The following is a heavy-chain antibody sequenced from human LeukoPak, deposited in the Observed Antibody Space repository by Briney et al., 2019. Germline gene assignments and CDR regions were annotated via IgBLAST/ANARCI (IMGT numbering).Heavy chain of an antibody. V-gene: IGHV4-59*01. CDR3: ARSIGYSSSWYGH. Sequence: PSETLSLTCTVSSVSISSYYWNWVRQPPGKGLEWLGYIYYSGSTKYNPSLKSRLTISVDTSKNQFSLKLISVTAADTAVYYCARSIGYSSSWYGHWGQGTLVTVSS. J-gene: IGHJ4*02. CDR1: SVSISSYY. CDR2: IYYSGST. D-gene: IGHD6-13*01.